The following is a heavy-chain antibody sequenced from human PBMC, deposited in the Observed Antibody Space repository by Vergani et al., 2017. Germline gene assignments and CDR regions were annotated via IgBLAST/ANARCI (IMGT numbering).Heavy chain of an antibody. CDR1: GYSFTSYW. D-gene: IGHD4-17*01. Sequence: EVQLVQSGAEVKKPGESLKISCKGSGYSFTSYWIGWVRQMPGKGLEWMGIIYPGDSDTRYSPSFQGQVTISADKSISTAYLQWSSLKASDTAVYYCARGRHGDYVDYYYYYGMDVWGQGTTVTVSS. CDR2: IYPGDSDT. CDR3: ARGRHGDYVDYYYYYGMDV. V-gene: IGHV5-51*03. J-gene: IGHJ6*02.